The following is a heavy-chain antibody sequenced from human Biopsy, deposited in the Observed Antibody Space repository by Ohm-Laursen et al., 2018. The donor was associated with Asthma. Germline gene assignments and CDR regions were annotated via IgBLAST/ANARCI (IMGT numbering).Heavy chain of an antibody. J-gene: IGHJ3*02. D-gene: IGHD1-1*01. CDR1: GFSFSNFA. Sequence: LRLSCAASGFSFSNFAIHWVRQAPGKGLEWVGVISKDASTQDYADSVKGRFTMARGNSKNTLDLQMNSLREEDTAVYYCVRDGTDDAFDIWGQGTVVSVSS. CDR2: ISKDASTQ. CDR3: VRDGTDDAFDI. V-gene: IGHV3-30*01.